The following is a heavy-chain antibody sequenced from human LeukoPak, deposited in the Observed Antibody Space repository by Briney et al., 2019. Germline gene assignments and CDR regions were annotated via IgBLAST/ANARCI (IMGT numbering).Heavy chain of an antibody. J-gene: IGHJ4*02. CDR1: GFTFSRYW. CDR3: ASIVVVPAAGPY. Sequence: GGSLRLSCAASGFTFSRYWMSWVRQAPGKGLEWEAFIRYDGSNKYYADSVKGRFTISRDNSKNTLYLQMNSLRAEDTAVYYCASIVVVPAAGPYWGQGTLVTVSS. V-gene: IGHV3-30*02. CDR2: IRYDGSNK. D-gene: IGHD2-2*01.